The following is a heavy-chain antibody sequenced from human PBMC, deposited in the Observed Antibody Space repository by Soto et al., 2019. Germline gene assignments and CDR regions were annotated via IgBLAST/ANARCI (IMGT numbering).Heavy chain of an antibody. D-gene: IGHD6-19*01. Sequence: ASVKVSCKASGYTFTSYGISWVRQAPGQGLEWMGWISAYNSNTNYAQKLQGRVTMTTDTSTSTAYMELRSLRSDDTAVYYCAREVVTSGWYYGMDVWGQGTTVTVSS. CDR1: GYTFTSYG. CDR3: AREVVTSGWYYGMDV. V-gene: IGHV1-18*01. CDR2: ISAYNSNT. J-gene: IGHJ6*02.